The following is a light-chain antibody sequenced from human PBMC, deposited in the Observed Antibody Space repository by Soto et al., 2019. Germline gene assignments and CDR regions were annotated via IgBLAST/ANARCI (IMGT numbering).Light chain of an antibody. CDR1: QSVSSNY. CDR2: GAS. CDR3: QQYGSSLRT. J-gene: IGKJ1*01. V-gene: IGKV3-20*01. Sequence: EIVLTQSPGTLSLSPGERATLSCRASQSVSSNYLAWYQQKPGQAPRFLIYGASSRATGVPDRFSGSGSGTDFTLTISRLEPEDFAVYYCQQYGSSLRTFGQGTKVEIK.